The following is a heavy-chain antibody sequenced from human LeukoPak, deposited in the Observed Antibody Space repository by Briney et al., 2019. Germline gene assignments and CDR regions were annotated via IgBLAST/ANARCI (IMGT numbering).Heavy chain of an antibody. J-gene: IGHJ6*02. Sequence: GGSLRLSCAASGFTFGTYAMSWVRQAPGKGLEWVASINHNGNVNYYVDSVKGRFTISRDNAKNSLYLQMSNLRAEDTAVYFCARGGGLDVWGQGATVTVSS. D-gene: IGHD3-16*01. CDR2: INHNGNVN. CDR1: GFTFGTYA. V-gene: IGHV3-7*03. CDR3: ARGGGLDV.